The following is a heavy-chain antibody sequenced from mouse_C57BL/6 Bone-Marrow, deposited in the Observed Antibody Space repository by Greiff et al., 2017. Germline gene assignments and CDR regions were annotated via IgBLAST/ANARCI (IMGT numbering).Heavy chain of an antibody. CDR3: AIETLWYFDV. Sequence: QVQLKESGAELAKPGASVKLSCKASGYTFTSYWMHWVKQRPGQGLEWIGYINPSSGYTQYNQKFKDKATLTADKSSSTAYMQLSSLTYEDSSGYYCAIETLWYFDVWGTGTTVTVSS. CDR2: INPSSGYT. V-gene: IGHV1-7*01. J-gene: IGHJ1*03. CDR1: GYTFTSYW.